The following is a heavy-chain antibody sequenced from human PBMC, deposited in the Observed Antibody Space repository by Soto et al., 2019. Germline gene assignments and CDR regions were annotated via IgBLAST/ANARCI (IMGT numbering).Heavy chain of an antibody. CDR3: GKQVGGTSYYYYGMDV. Sequence: ASVKVSCKASGYTFTSYAMHWVRQAPGQRLEWMGWINAGNGNTKYSQKFQGRVTITRDTSASTAYMELSSLRSEDTAVYYCGKQVGGTSYYYYGMDVWGQGTTVTVSS. CDR2: INAGNGNT. V-gene: IGHV1-3*01. CDR1: GYTFTSYA. D-gene: IGHD1-1*01. J-gene: IGHJ6*02.